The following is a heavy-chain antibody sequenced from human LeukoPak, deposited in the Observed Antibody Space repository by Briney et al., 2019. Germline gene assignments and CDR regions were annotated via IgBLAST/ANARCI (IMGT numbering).Heavy chain of an antibody. Sequence: PGGSLRLSCAASGFTFSSYGMHWVRQAPGKGLEWVAVISYDGSNKYYADSVKGRFTISRDNSKNTLYLQMNSLRAEDTAVYYCAKDSLGHIDYWGQGTLVTVSS. CDR1: GFTFSSYG. CDR3: AKDSLGHIDY. D-gene: IGHD7-27*01. CDR2: ISYDGSNK. J-gene: IGHJ4*02. V-gene: IGHV3-30*18.